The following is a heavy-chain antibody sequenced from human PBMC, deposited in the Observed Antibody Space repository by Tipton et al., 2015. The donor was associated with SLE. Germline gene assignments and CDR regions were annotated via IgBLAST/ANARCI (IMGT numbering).Heavy chain of an antibody. CDR3: ARGNPSLFDY. CDR2: IYYSGST. J-gene: IGHJ4*02. CDR1: GGSISSYC. D-gene: IGHD1-14*01. Sequence: TLSLTCTVSGGSISSYCWSWIRQPPGKGLEWIGYIYYSGSTNYNPSLKSRVTISVDTSKNQFSLKLSSVTAADTALYYCARGNPSLFDYWGQGTLVTVSS. V-gene: IGHV4-59*01.